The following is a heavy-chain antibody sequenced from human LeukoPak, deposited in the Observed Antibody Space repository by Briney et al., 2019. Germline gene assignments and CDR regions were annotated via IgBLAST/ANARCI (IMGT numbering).Heavy chain of an antibody. V-gene: IGHV4-38-2*01. J-gene: IGHJ3*02. CDR1: VYSFILGYY. D-gene: IGHD2-21*01. Sequence: SETLSLTCGVSVYSFILGYYWGWIRQSPGKGLEWIGSIYHTGTTYYNPSLKNRVIMSVDKSKNQFSLKLTSVTAADTAVYYHARPLGYCGTSRCSRDDAFDIWGQGTMVTVSS. CDR3: ARPLGYCGTSRCSRDDAFDI. CDR2: IYHTGTT.